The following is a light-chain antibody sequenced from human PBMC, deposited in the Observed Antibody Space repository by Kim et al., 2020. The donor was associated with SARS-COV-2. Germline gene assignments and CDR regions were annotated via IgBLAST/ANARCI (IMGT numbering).Light chain of an antibody. CDR1: QDISKY. CDR3: QQYNSFPPT. J-gene: IGKJ1*01. Sequence: ASVGDRVTITQRASQDISKYLAWFQQTPGKAPKSLIYAASTLQSGVPSTFSGSRSGTDFTLTISSLQPDDLATDYCQQYNSFPPTFGQGTKVDIK. CDR2: AAS. V-gene: IGKV1-16*01.